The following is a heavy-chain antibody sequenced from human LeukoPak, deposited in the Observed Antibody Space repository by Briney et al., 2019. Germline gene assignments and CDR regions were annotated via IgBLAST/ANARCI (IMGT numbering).Heavy chain of an antibody. D-gene: IGHD3-10*01. V-gene: IGHV1-69*06. CDR3: ATGITMVRGVITPLDY. J-gene: IGHJ4*02. CDR1: GGTFSSYA. Sequence: GASVKVSCKASGGTFSSYAISWVRQAPGQGLEWMGGIIPIFGTANYAQKFQGRVTMTEDTSTDTAYMELSSLRSEDTAVYYCATGITMVRGVITPLDYWGQGTLITVSS. CDR2: IIPIFGTA.